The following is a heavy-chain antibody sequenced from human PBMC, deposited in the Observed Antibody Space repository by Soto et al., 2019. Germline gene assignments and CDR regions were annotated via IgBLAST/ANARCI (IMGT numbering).Heavy chain of an antibody. Sequence: GSLRLSCAASGFTFSSYWMSWVRQAPGKGLEWVANIKQDGSEKYYADSVKGRFTISRENAKKSLYLQMNSLRAEDTAVYYCARVGLTGYFYYYYYGMDVWGQGTTVTAP. D-gene: IGHD3-9*01. V-gene: IGHV3-7*03. CDR3: ARVGLTGYFYYYYYGMDV. CDR2: IKQDGSEK. J-gene: IGHJ6*02. CDR1: GFTFSSYW.